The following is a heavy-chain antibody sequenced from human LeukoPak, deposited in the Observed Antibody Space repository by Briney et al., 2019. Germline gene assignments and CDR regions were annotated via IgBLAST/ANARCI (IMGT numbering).Heavy chain of an antibody. D-gene: IGHD2-15*01. CDR1: GGSISSYY. CDR2: IYTSGST. J-gene: IGHJ4*02. CDR3: AIGYCSGGSCLFDY. Sequence: SETLSLTCTVSGGSISSYYWSWIRQPAGKGLEWIGRIYTSGSTNYNPSLKSRVTMSVDTSKNQFSLKLSSVTAADTAVYYCAIGYCSGGSCLFDYWGQGTLVTVSS. V-gene: IGHV4-4*07.